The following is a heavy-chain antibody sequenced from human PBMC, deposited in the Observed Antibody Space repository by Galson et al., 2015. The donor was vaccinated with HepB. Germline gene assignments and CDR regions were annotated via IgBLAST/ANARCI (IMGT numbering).Heavy chain of an antibody. CDR2: INPSGGST. V-gene: IGHV1-46*01. CDR1: GYTFTSYY. CDR3: ALLSPTLVS. Sequence: SVKVSCKASGYTFTSYYLHWVRQAPGQGLEWMGVINPSGGSTSYPQKFQGRVTMTRDTSTSTFYMELSSLRSEDTALYYCALLSPTLVSWGQGTLVTVSS. D-gene: IGHD2/OR15-2a*01. J-gene: IGHJ5*01.